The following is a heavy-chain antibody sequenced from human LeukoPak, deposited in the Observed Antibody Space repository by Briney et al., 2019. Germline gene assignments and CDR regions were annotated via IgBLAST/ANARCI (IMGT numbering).Heavy chain of an antibody. CDR3: ARGGSLWFGESFNWFDP. CDR1: GYSISSGYY. CDR2: IYYSGST. D-gene: IGHD3-10*01. V-gene: IGHV4-38-2*02. J-gene: IGHJ5*02. Sequence: SETLSLTCTVSGYSISSGYYWGWIRQPPGKGLEWIGSIYYSGSTYYNPSLKSRVTISVDRSKNQFSLKLSSVTAADTAVYYCARGGSLWFGESFNWFDPWGQGTLVTVSS.